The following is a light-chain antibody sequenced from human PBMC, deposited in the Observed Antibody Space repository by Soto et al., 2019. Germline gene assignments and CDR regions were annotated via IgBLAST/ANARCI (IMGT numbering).Light chain of an antibody. J-gene: IGKJ4*01. V-gene: IGKV3-20*01. CDR3: QQYGSSPLT. CDR1: QSVSSSY. CDR2: GAS. Sequence: EIVLTQSPGTPSLSPGERATLSCRASQSVSSSYLAWYQQKPGQAPRLLIYGASSRATGIPDRFSGSGSGTDFTLTISRLEPEDFAVYYCQQYGSSPLTFGGGTKVDI.